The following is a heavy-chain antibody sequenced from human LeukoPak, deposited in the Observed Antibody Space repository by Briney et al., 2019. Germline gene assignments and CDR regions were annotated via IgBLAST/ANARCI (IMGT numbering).Heavy chain of an antibody. J-gene: IGHJ5*02. CDR3: ARGISHGYYGSGSYGGANWYDP. D-gene: IGHD3-10*01. CDR1: GGSFSGYY. Sequence: LKPSETPSLTCAASGGSFSGYYWSWIRQPPGKGLEWIGEINHSGSTNYNPSLKSRVTISVDTSKNQFSLKLSSVTAADTAVYYCARGISHGYYGSGSYGGANWYDPWGQGTLVTVSS. CDR2: INHSGST. V-gene: IGHV4-34*01.